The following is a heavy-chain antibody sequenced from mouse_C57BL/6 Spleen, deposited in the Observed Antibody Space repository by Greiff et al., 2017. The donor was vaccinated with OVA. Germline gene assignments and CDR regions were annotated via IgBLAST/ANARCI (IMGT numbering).Heavy chain of an antibody. CDR3: ARSPELGDYAMDY. V-gene: IGHV1-82*01. CDR2: IYPGDGDT. CDR1: GYAFSSSW. Sequence: QVQLQQSGPELVKPGASVKISCKASGYAFSSSWMNWVKQRPGKGLEWIGRIYPGDGDTNYNGKFKGKATLTADKSSSTAYMQLSSLTSEDSAVCLCARSPELGDYAMDYWGQGTSVTVSS. J-gene: IGHJ4*01. D-gene: IGHD4-1*01.